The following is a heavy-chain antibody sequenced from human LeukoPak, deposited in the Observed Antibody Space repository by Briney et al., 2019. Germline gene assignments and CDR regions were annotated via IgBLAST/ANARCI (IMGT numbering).Heavy chain of an antibody. CDR2: IWYDGSNK. Sequence: GGSLRLSCAASGFTFSSYGMHWVRQAPGKGLEWVAVIWYDGSNKYYADSVKGRFTISRDNAKNSLYLQMNSLRAEDTAVYYCARVTDYYDSSGYFGWGQGTLVTVSS. CDR1: GFTFSSYG. CDR3: ARVTDYYDSSGYFG. V-gene: IGHV3-33*01. J-gene: IGHJ4*02. D-gene: IGHD3-22*01.